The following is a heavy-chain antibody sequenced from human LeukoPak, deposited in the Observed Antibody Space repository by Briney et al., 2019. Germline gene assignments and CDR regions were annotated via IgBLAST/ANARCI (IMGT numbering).Heavy chain of an antibody. CDR2: INHSGST. Sequence: PSETLSLTCAVYGGSFSGYYWSWIRQPPGKGLEWIGEINHSGSTNYNPSLKSRVTISVDTSKNQFSLKLSSVTAADTAVYYCARLNPDYYYYYMDVWGKGTTVTVSS. CDR1: GGSFSGYY. V-gene: IGHV4-34*01. CDR3: ARLNPDYYYYYMDV. D-gene: IGHD1-14*01. J-gene: IGHJ6*03.